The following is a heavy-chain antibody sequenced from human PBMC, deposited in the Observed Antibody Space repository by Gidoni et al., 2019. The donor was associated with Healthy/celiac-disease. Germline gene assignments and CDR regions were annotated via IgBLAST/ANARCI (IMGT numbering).Heavy chain of an antibody. CDR3: ARNLNY. V-gene: IGHV3-30-3*01. Sequence: QVHLVESGVGVVQPGRSLRLSCAASGFTFSSYAMHWVRQAPGKGLEWVAVISYDGSNKYYADSVKGRFTSSRDNSKNTLYLQMNSLRAEDTAVYYCARNLNYWGQGTLVTVSS. D-gene: IGHD1-7*01. CDR2: ISYDGSNK. J-gene: IGHJ4*02. CDR1: GFTFSSYA.